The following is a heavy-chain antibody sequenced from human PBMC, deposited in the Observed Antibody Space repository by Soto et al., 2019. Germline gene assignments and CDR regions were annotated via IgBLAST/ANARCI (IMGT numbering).Heavy chain of an antibody. V-gene: IGHV1-18*01. CDR2: VSVPSGDT. J-gene: IGHJ4*02. CDR1: GYSFSSFG. CDR3: ARTCRSGGSCYLEY. D-gene: IGHD2-15*01. Sequence: ASVKVSCKASGYSFSSFGISWVRQAPGQGLEWVGWVSVPSGDTSSAQNFQGRVTVTTDTSTSTAYLEVGSLRSDDTAVYYCARTCRSGGSCYLEYWGEGTLVTVSS.